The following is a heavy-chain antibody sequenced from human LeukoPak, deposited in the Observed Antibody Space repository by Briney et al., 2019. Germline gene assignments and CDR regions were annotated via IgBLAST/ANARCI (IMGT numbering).Heavy chain of an antibody. CDR3: AREYGDYYLGYYYYMDV. CDR1: GFTFSSYS. CDR2: ISSSSSTI. D-gene: IGHD4-17*01. Sequence: PGGSLRLSCAASGFTFSSYSMNWVRQAPGKGLEWVSYISSSSSTIYYADSVKGRFTISRDNAKNSLYLQMNSLGAEDTAVYYCAREYGDYYLGYYYYMDVWGKGTTVTVSS. J-gene: IGHJ6*03. V-gene: IGHV3-48*01.